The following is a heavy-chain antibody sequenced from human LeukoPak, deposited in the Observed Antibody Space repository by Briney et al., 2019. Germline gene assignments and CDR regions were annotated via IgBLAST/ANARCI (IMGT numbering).Heavy chain of an antibody. D-gene: IGHD3-3*01. CDR1: GGTFGSYA. J-gene: IGHJ5*02. CDR2: IIPIFGTA. CDR3: ASGYDFWSGYYSGGYWFDP. Sequence: GASVKVSCKASGGTFGSYAISWVRQAPGQGLEWMGGIIPIFGTANYAQKFQGRVTITADESTSTAYMELSSLRSEDTAVYYCASGYDFWSGYYSGGYWFDPWGQGTLVTVSS. V-gene: IGHV1-69*13.